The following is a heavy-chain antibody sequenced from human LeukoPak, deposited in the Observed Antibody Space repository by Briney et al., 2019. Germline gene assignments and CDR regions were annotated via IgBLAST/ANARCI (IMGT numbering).Heavy chain of an antibody. Sequence: PGRSLRLSCAASGFTFSSYWMSWVRQAPGKGLEWVANIKQDGSVEYYVVSVKGRLTISRDNAKESLYLQMNSLRAEDTAVYYCARIGYSSSSFDFWGQGTLVTVSS. CDR1: GFTFSSYW. V-gene: IGHV3-7*05. J-gene: IGHJ4*02. CDR2: IKQDGSVE. CDR3: ARIGYSSSSFDF. D-gene: IGHD6-6*01.